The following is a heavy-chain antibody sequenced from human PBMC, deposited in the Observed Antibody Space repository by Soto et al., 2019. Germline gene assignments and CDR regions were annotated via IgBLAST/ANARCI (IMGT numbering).Heavy chain of an antibody. V-gene: IGHV4-34*01. Sequence: QVQLQQWGAGLLKPSETLSLTCAVYGGSFSGYYWSWIRQPPGKGLEWIGEINHSGSTNYNPSLKSRVTISVDTAKTQCSLKLSSVTAADTAVYYCARGTVRGVSLPYGMDVWGQGTTVTVSS. CDR3: ARGTVRGVSLPYGMDV. CDR1: GGSFSGYY. CDR2: INHSGST. D-gene: IGHD3-10*01. J-gene: IGHJ6*02.